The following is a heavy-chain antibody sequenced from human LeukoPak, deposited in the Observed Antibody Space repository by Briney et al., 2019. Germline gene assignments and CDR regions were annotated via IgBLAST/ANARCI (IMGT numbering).Heavy chain of an antibody. D-gene: IGHD1-26*01. J-gene: IGHJ3*02. CDR1: GVSISSYY. V-gene: IGHV4-59*01. CDR2: IYYSGST. Sequence: SETLSLTCTVSGVSISSYYWSWIRQPPGKGLEWIGYIYYSGSTNYNPSLKSRVTISVDTSKNQFSLKLSSVTAADTAVYYCAREKEFSGSYTAFDIWGQGTMVTVSS. CDR3: AREKEFSGSYTAFDI.